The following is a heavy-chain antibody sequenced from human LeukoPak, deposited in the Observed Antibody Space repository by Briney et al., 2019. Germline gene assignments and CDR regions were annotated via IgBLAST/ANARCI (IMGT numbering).Heavy chain of an antibody. CDR1: GFTFSSYG. CDR2: IRYDGSHK. J-gene: IGHJ4*02. D-gene: IGHD5-18*01. V-gene: IGHV3-30*02. CDR3: AKDLRSYIYSYGFDY. Sequence: GGSLRLSCAASGFTFSSYGMHWVRQAPGKGLEWVAFIRYDGSHKYYADSVKGRFTISRDNSKNTLYLQMNSLRAEDTAVYYCAKDLRSYIYSYGFDYWGQGTLVTVSS.